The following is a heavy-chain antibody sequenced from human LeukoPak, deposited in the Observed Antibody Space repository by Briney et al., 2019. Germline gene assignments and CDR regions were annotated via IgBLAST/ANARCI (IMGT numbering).Heavy chain of an antibody. CDR1: GFIFSSYS. J-gene: IGHJ2*01. D-gene: IGHD3-9*01. V-gene: IGHV3-21*01. CDR2: ISSTGAYI. CDR3: ARGHNDVLTGYYGYWFFDL. Sequence: GGSLRLSCAASGFIFSSYSVNWVRQAPGKGLEWVSSISSTGAYIYYADSLKGRFTISRDNAKNSLYLQMNSLRAEDTAVYYCARGHNDVLTGYYGYWFFDLWGRGTQVTVSS.